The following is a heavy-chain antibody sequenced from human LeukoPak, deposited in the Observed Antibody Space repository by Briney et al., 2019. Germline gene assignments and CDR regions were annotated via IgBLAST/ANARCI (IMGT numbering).Heavy chain of an antibody. CDR3: TKGFGYCSGGSCYHDLDNWFDP. J-gene: IGHJ5*02. Sequence: GGSLRLSCAASGFTFSNYAMNWVRQALGKGLEWVSAISASGGNTYYAAFVEGRFTISRDNSKNTLYLQMSSLRPEDTAIYYCTKGFGYCSGGSCYHDLDNWFDPWGQGTLVTVSS. CDR2: ISASGGNT. CDR1: GFTFSNYA. V-gene: IGHV3-23*01. D-gene: IGHD2-15*01.